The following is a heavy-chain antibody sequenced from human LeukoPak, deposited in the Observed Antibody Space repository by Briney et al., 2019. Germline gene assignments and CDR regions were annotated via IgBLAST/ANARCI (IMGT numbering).Heavy chain of an antibody. CDR2: IMQDGSEK. V-gene: IGHV3-7*01. Sequence: GGSLRLSCAASGFTFSSYWMSWVRQAPGKGLEWVANIMQDGSEKYYVDSVKGRFTISRDNAKNSLYLQMNSLRAEDTAVYYCAREATTYYDFWSGYSDAFDIWGQGTMVTVSS. D-gene: IGHD3-3*01. CDR3: AREATTYYDFWSGYSDAFDI. CDR1: GFTFSSYW. J-gene: IGHJ3*02.